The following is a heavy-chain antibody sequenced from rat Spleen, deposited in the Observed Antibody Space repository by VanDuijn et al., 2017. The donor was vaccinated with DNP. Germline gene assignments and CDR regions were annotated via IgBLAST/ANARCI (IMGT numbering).Heavy chain of an antibody. CDR2: ISYSGST. V-gene: IGHV3-1*01. Sequence: EVQLQESGPGLVKPSQSLSLTCSVTGYSITSNYWGWIRKFPGNKMEWIGHISYSGSTSDNPSLKSRISITRDTSKNQFFLHLNSVTTKDTATYYCARDTDNYYDYFDCWGPGTMVTVSS. CDR3: ARDTDNYYDYFDC. J-gene: IGHJ1*01. CDR1: GYSITSNY. D-gene: IGHD1-6*01.